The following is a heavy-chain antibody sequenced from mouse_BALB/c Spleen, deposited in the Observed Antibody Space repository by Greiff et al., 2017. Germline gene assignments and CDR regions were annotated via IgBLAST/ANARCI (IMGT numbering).Heavy chain of an antibody. CDR1: GYTFTSYW. J-gene: IGHJ4*01. CDR2: IYPGNSDT. D-gene: IGHD3-1*01. Sequence: EVQLQQSGTVLARPGASVKMSCKASGYTFTSYWMHWVKQRPGQGLEWIGAIYPGNSDTSYNQKFKGKAKLTAVTSTSTAYMELSSLTNEDSAVYYCTGQLGLQGYYAMDYWGQGTSVTVSS. V-gene: IGHV1-5*01. CDR3: TGQLGLQGYYAMDY.